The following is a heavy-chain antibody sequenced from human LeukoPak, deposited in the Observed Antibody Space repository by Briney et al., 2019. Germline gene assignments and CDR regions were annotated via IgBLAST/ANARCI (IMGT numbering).Heavy chain of an antibody. Sequence: PSETLSLTCTVSGGSISSGSYYWCWIRQPAGKGLEWIGRIYTSGSTNYNPSLKSRVTISVDTSKNQFSLKLSSVTAADTAVYYCASIPSLEYYFDYWGQGTLVTVSS. J-gene: IGHJ4*02. V-gene: IGHV4-61*02. CDR2: IYTSGST. D-gene: IGHD2-2*02. CDR1: GGSISSGSYY. CDR3: ASIPSLEYYFDY.